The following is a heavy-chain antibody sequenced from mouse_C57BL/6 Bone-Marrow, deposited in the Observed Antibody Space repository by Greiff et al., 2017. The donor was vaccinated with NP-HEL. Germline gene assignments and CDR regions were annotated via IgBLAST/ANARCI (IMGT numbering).Heavy chain of an antibody. V-gene: IGHV7-3*01. J-gene: IGHJ3*01. D-gene: IGHD2-3*01. CDR1: GFTFTDYY. CDR2: IRNKANGYTT. Sequence: EVQGVESGGGLVQPGGSLSLSCAASGFTFTDYYMSWVRQPPGKALEWLGFIRNKANGYTTEYSASVKGRFTISRDNSQIILYLQMNALRAEDSATYYCARWDGYPSWFAYWGQGTLVTVSA. CDR3: ARWDGYPSWFAY.